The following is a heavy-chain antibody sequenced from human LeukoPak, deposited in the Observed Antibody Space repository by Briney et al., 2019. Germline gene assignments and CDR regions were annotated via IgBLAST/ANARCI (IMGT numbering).Heavy chain of an antibody. Sequence: SETLSLTCAVYGGSFSGYYWSWIRQPPGKGLEWIGEINHSGSTNYNPSLKSRVTISVDTSKNQFSLKLSSVTAADTAVYYCARGGWYRDFDYWGQGTLVTVS. V-gene: IGHV4-34*01. J-gene: IGHJ4*02. CDR1: GGSFSGYY. D-gene: IGHD6-19*01. CDR2: INHSGST. CDR3: ARGGWYRDFDY.